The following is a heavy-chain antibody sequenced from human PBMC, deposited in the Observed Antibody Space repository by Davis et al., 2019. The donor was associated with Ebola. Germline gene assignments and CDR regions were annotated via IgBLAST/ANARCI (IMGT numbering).Heavy chain of an antibody. J-gene: IGHJ6*03. V-gene: IGHV4-59*01. CDR2: IYYSGST. D-gene: IGHD2-2*01. Sequence: PSETLSLTCTVSGGSISSYYWSWIRQPPGKGLEWIGYIYYSGSTNYNPSLKSRVTISVDTSKNQFSLKLSSVTAADTAVYYRARVPGYCSSTSCYPYYYYYYMDVWGKGTTVTVSS. CDR1: GGSISSYY. CDR3: ARVPGYCSSTSCYPYYYYYYMDV.